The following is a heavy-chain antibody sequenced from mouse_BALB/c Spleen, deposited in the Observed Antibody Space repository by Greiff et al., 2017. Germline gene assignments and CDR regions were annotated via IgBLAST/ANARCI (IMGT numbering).Heavy chain of an antibody. V-gene: IGHV1-54*01. J-gene: IGHJ3*01. Sequence: QVQLKQSGAELVRPGTSVKVSCKASGYAFTNYLIEWVKQRPGQGLEWIGVINPGSGGTNYNEKFKGKATLTADKSSSTAYMQLSSLTSDDSAVYFCAGTTGANWFAYWGQGTLVTVSA. CDR2: INPGSGGT. D-gene: IGHD1-1*01. CDR1: GYAFTNYL. CDR3: AGTTGANWFAY.